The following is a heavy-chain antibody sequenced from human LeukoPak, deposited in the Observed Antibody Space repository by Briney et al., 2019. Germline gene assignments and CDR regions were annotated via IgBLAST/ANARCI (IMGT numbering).Heavy chain of an antibody. D-gene: IGHD1-26*01. Sequence: GRSLRLSCAASGFIFSSYGMHWVRQAPGKGLEWVAVISYDGSNKYYADSVKGRFTISRDNSKNTLYLQMNSLRAEDTAVYYCAKDLPVGATQRGPDYWGQGTLVTVSS. J-gene: IGHJ4*02. V-gene: IGHV3-30*18. CDR2: ISYDGSNK. CDR3: AKDLPVGATQRGPDY. CDR1: GFIFSSYG.